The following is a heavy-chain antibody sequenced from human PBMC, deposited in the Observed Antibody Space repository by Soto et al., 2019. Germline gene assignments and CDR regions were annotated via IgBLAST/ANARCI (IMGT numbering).Heavy chain of an antibody. D-gene: IGHD1-1*01. CDR3: AKSPSASPNYFFDS. V-gene: IGHV3-23*01. Sequence: GGSLRLSCAASGFPFSSYAMTWVRQAPGKGLEWVSGISGSGTITYDADSVKGRFTISRDKSKNTLYLQMNSLRADDTAVYYCAKSPSASPNYFFDSWGQGTLVTVSS. J-gene: IGHJ4*02. CDR2: ISGSGTIT. CDR1: GFPFSSYA.